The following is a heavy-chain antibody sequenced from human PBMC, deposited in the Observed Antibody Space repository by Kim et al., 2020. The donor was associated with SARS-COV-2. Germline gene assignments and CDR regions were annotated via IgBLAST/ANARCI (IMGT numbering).Heavy chain of an antibody. CDR1: GFTFSSYA. D-gene: IGHD6-19*01. Sequence: GGSLRLSCAASGFTFSSYAMHWVRQAPGKGLEWVAVISYDGSNKYYADSVKGRFTISRDNSKNTLYLQMNSLRAEDTAVYYCARPSVRRIAVAGTEFDYWGKGTLVTVSS. CDR3: ARPSVRRIAVAGTEFDY. CDR2: ISYDGSNK. J-gene: IGHJ4*02. V-gene: IGHV3-30*04.